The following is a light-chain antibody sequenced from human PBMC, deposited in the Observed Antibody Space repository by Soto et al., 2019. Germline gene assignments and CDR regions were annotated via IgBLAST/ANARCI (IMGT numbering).Light chain of an antibody. CDR1: QSVSSSY. V-gene: IGKV3-20*01. Sequence: EIVLTQSPGTLSLSPGERDTLSCRASQSVSSSYLAWYQQKPGQAPRLLIYGASSRATGIPDMFSGSGSGTYFTLTISRLEPEDFAVYYCQQYGSSPTFGGGTKVEIK. CDR3: QQYGSSPT. CDR2: GAS. J-gene: IGKJ4*01.